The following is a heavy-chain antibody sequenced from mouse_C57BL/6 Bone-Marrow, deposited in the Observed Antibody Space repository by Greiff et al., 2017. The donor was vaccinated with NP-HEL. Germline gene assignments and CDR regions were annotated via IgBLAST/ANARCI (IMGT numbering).Heavy chain of an antibody. J-gene: IGHJ4*01. CDR1: GFTFSDYY. Sequence: EVQRVESEGGLVQPGSSMKLSCTASGFTFSDYYMAWVRQVPEKGLEWVANINYDGSSTYYLDSLKSRFIISRDNAKNILYLQMSSLKSEDTATYYCARGYYGSSSYAMDYWGQGTSVTVSS. V-gene: IGHV5-16*01. CDR2: INYDGSST. D-gene: IGHD1-1*01. CDR3: ARGYYGSSSYAMDY.